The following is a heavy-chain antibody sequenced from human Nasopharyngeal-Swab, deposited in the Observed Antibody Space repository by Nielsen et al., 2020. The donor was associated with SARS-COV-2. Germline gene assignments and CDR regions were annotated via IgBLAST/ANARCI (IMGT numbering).Heavy chain of an antibody. Sequence: GGSLRLACKGSGYKFNSSWIGWVRHPLGKGLEWTARIFPGDSSIRYSPSFQGQITISANKSINTAYLQWNRLKASDSAVYYCARQAFYQGYDDDFEVWGQGTRVTVSS. CDR3: ARQAFYQGYDDDFEV. V-gene: IGHV5-51*01. D-gene: IGHD2/OR15-2a*01. J-gene: IGHJ3*01. CDR2: IFPGDSSI. CDR1: GYKFNSSW.